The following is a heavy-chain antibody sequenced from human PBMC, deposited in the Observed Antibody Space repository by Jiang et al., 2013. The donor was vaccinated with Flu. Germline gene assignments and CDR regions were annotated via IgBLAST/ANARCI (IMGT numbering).Heavy chain of an antibody. V-gene: IGHV2-70*11. Sequence: KPTQTLTLTCTFSGFSLSTSGMCVSWIRQPPGKALEWLARIDWDDDKYYSTSLKTRLTISKDTSKNQVVLTMTNMDPVDTAAYYCARTRIAATAHDAFDIWGPRDNGHRLF. CDR2: IDWDDDK. J-gene: IGHJ3*02. CDR1: GFSLSTSGMC. CDR3: ARTRIAATAHDAFDI. D-gene: IGHD2-15*01.